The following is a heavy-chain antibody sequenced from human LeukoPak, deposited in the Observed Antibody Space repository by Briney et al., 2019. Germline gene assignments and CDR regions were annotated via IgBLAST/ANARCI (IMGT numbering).Heavy chain of an antibody. CDR2: ISNDGSNK. D-gene: IGHD7-27*01. Sequence: GRSLRLSCAASGFTFSSYGMHWVRQAPGKGLEWVAVISNDGSNKYYADSVKGRFTISRDNSKNTLYLQMNSLRAEDTAVYYCAENWDLDYWGQGTLVTVSS. J-gene: IGHJ4*02. CDR1: GFTFSSYG. CDR3: AENWDLDY. V-gene: IGHV3-30*18.